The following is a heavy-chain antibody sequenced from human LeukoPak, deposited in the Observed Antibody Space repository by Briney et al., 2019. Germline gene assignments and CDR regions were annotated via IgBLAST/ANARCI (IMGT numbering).Heavy chain of an antibody. Sequence: ASVKVSCKASGYTFTGYYMHWVRQAPGQGLEWMGWINPNGGGTNYAQKFQGRVTMTRDTSISTAYMELSRLRSDDTAVYYCARDLWGSSWYGYYYYYYGMDVWGQGTTVTVSS. CDR1: GYTFTGYY. CDR3: ARDLWGSSWYGYYYYYYGMDV. D-gene: IGHD6-13*01. CDR2: INPNGGGT. V-gene: IGHV1-2*02. J-gene: IGHJ6*02.